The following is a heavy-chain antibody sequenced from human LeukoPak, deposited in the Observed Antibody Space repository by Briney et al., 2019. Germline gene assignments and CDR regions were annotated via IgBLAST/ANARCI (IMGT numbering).Heavy chain of an antibody. CDR3: ARERGMAAAVGLLDY. D-gene: IGHD6-13*01. J-gene: IGHJ4*02. CDR2: IWYDGSNK. CDR1: GFTFSSYG. V-gene: IGHV3-33*01. Sequence: GGSLRLSCAASGFTFSSYGMHWVRQAPGKGLEWVAVIWYDGSNKYYADSVKGRFTISRDNSKNTLYLQMNSLRAEDTAVYYCARERGMAAAVGLLDYWGQGTLVTVSS.